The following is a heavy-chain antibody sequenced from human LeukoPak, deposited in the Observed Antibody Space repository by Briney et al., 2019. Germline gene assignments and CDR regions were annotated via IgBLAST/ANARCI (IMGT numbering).Heavy chain of an antibody. CDR2: IFYSGSS. V-gene: IGHV4-39*01. CDR3: ARLRYNWNYGTMDY. Sequence: SETLSLTCTVSGGSISSNSYYWGWIRQPPGKGLEWIGSIFYSGSSYSNPSLKSRVTISVDTSKNQFSLNLSSVTAADTAVYYCARLRYNWNYGTMDYWGQGTLVTVSS. J-gene: IGHJ4*02. CDR1: GGSISSNSYY. D-gene: IGHD1-7*01.